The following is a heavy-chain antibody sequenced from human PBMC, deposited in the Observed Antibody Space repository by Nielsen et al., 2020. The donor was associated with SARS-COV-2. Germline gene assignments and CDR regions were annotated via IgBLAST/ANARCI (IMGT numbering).Heavy chain of an antibody. CDR2: ISWNSGSI. D-gene: IGHD6-6*01. Sequence: SLKISCAASGFTFDDYAMHWVRQAPGKGLEWVSGISWNSGSIGYADSVKGRFTISRDNAKNSLYLQMNSLRAEDTALYYCAKIVYTQLVDDAFDIWGQGTMVTVSS. CDR3: AKIVYTQLVDDAFDI. J-gene: IGHJ3*02. V-gene: IGHV3-9*01. CDR1: GFTFDDYA.